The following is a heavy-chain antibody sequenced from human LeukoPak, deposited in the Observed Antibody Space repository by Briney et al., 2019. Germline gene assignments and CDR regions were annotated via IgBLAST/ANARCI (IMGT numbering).Heavy chain of an antibody. Sequence: GGSLRLSCAASGFTFSSYAMSWVRQAPGKGLEWVSAISGGGGSAHYADSVKGRFTISRDNSKNTLYLRMSSLRAGDTAVYYCAESSYYDSSGYYREYYFDYWGQGTLVTVSS. J-gene: IGHJ4*02. CDR3: AESSYYDSSGYYREYYFDY. CDR2: ISGGGGSA. D-gene: IGHD3-22*01. V-gene: IGHV3-23*01. CDR1: GFTFSSYA.